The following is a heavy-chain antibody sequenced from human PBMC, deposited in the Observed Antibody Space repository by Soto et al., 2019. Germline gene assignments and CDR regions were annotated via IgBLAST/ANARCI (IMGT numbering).Heavy chain of an antibody. CDR1: GCTVSSYA. CDR3: AKDCSLDH. CDR2: ISRSGDGT. J-gene: IGHJ4*02. Sequence: WGCLRLSCAASGCTVSSYAMNWVRQAPGKGLEWVSDISRSGDGTHYADSVKGRFTISRDNSKNTLYLQMNSLRAEDTAVYYSAKDCSLDHWGQGTKVTVSS. V-gene: IGHV3-23*01. D-gene: IGHD6-19*01.